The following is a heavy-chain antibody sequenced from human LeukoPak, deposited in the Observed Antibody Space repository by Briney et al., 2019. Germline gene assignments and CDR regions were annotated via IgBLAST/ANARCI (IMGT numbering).Heavy chain of an antibody. CDR2: IKQGGSEK. CDR1: GFSVSNNY. Sequence: GGSLRLSCAASGFSVSNNYMIWVRQAPGKGLEWVANIKQGGSEKYYVDSVKGRFTISRDDAKSSLYLQMNSLRAEDTAVYYCARGVSSNWDYLYFDHWGQGTLVTVSS. J-gene: IGHJ4*02. CDR3: ARGVSSNWDYLYFDH. V-gene: IGHV3-7*01. D-gene: IGHD1-7*01.